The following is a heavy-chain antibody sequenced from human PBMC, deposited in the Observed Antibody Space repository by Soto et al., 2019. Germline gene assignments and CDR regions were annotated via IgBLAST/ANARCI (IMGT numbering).Heavy chain of an antibody. V-gene: IGHV3-23*01. CDR1: GFTFGAHP. CDR3: AKQRTTVTTSFDY. Sequence: EVQLLESGGGLVQPGGSLTVSCAASGFTFGAHPLSWVRLAPGKGLEWVSTISGYGGSTYYPASLKGRFIISRDNCRNTLDLQINTLRAEEPAIYFCAKQRTTVTTSFDYWGQGTLVTVSS. J-gene: IGHJ4*02. D-gene: IGHD4-17*01. CDR2: ISGYGGST.